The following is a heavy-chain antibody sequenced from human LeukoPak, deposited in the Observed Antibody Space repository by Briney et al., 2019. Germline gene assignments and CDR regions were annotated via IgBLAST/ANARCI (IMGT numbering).Heavy chain of an antibody. D-gene: IGHD5-12*01. V-gene: IGHV1-2*02. CDR3: ARIATIHLSGLYDYYYYMDV. CDR1: GYTFTGYY. J-gene: IGHJ6*03. CDR2: INPNSGGT. Sequence: ASVKVSCKASGYTFTGYYMHWVRQAPGQGLEWMGWINPNSGGTNYAQKFQGRVTMTRDTSISTAYMELSRLRSDDTAVYYCARIATIHLSGLYDYYYYMDVWGKGTTVTVSS.